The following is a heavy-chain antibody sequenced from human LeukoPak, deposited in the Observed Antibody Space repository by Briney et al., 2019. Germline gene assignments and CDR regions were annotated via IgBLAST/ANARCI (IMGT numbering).Heavy chain of an antibody. J-gene: IGHJ6*03. CDR2: MNNSGST. CDR1: GGSFSGYY. D-gene: IGHD2-21*02. V-gene: IGHV4-34*01. CDR3: ARGRGPSWRLLYYYYYMDV. Sequence: SETLSPTCAVYGGSFSGYYWSWTRQPPGKGREGIGEMNNSGSTNYNPSLKSRVTISVDTSKNQFSLKLSSVTAADTAVYYCARGRGPSWRLLYYYYYMDVWGKGTTVTVSS.